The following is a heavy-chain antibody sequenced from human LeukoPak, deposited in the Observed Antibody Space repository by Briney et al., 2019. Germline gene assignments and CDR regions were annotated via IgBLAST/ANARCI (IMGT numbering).Heavy chain of an antibody. CDR2: IRSKAYGGTT. CDR3: TRALYDYVWGSYRYYFDY. V-gene: IGHV3-49*04. CDR1: GFTFGDYA. D-gene: IGHD3-16*02. J-gene: IGHJ4*02. Sequence: GGSLRLSCTASGFTFGDYAMSWVRQAPGKGLEWVGFIRSKAYGGTTEYAASVKGRFTISRDDSKSIAYLQMNSLKTEDTAVYYCTRALYDYVWGSYRYYFDYWGQGTLVTVSS.